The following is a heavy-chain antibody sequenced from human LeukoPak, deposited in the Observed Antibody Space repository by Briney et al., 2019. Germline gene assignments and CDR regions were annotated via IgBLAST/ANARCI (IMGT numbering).Heavy chain of an antibody. CDR3: GKTDIYFNPIDY. D-gene: IGHD3-9*01. Sequence: SETLSLTCAVSGVSISTSEWWIWVRQPPGQGLEWIGEIHRDGRTRYNPSLTSRVTMSMDYSKNQFSLNVRFVTAADTAIYYCGKTDIYFNPIDYWGPGSLVTVSS. CDR2: IHRDGRT. J-gene: IGHJ4*02. CDR1: GVSISTSEW. V-gene: IGHV4-4*02.